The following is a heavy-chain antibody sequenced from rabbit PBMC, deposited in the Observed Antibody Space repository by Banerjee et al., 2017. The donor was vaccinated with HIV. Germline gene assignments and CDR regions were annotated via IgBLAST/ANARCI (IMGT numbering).Heavy chain of an antibody. J-gene: IGHJ4*01. D-gene: IGHD4-2*01. Sequence: QEQLEESGGGLVQPEGSLTLTCKASGFDFSSTYYMCWVRQAPGKGLEWIGCISAGSSGTTYYASWAKGRFTISKTSSTTVTLQMTSLTAADTATYFCAREADYAAQFSLWGPGTLVTVS. CDR3: AREADYAAQFSL. CDR2: ISAGSSGTT. V-gene: IGHV1S45*01. CDR1: GFDFSSTYY.